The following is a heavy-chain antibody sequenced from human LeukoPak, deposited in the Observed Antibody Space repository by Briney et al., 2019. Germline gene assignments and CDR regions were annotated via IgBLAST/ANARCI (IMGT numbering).Heavy chain of an antibody. V-gene: IGHV3-30-3*01. CDR2: ISYDGSNK. Sequence: GGSLRLSCAASGFTFSNFAMDWVRQAPGKGLEWVAIISYDGSNKFYSDSVKGRLTVSRDNSKNTLHLQMSSLRAEDTAVYYCAREGQEDDKYGMDVWGQGTTVTVSS. CDR3: AREGQEDDKYGMDV. J-gene: IGHJ6*02. CDR1: GFTFSNFA. D-gene: IGHD1-1*01.